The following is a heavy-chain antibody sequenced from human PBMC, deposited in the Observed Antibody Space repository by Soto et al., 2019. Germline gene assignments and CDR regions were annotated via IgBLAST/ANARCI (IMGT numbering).Heavy chain of an antibody. J-gene: IGHJ6*03. CDR2: IYYSGST. CDR3: ARADNLPNYYMDV. CDR1: GGSISSGGYY. D-gene: IGHD1-20*01. Sequence: PSETLSLTCTVSGGSISSGGYYWSWIRQHPGKGLEWIGYIYYSGSTYYNPSLKSRVTISVDTSKNQFSLKLSSVTAADTAVYYWARADNLPNYYMDVWGKGTRVTVPS. V-gene: IGHV4-31*03.